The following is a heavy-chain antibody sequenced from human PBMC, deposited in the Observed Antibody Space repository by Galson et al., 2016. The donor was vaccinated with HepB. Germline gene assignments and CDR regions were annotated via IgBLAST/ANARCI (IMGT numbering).Heavy chain of an antibody. CDR2: IDWDDDK. V-gene: IGHV2-70*11. Sequence: PALVKPTQTLTLTCTFSGFSLSTSGKGVSWIRQPPGKALEWLARIDWDDDKYYNRSLKTRLTISKDTSKNQVVLTMTNLDPVDTATYYCARRFRYTYGPPYGMDVWGQGTTVTVSS. J-gene: IGHJ6*02. D-gene: IGHD5-18*01. CDR3: ARRFRYTYGPPYGMDV. CDR1: GFSLSTSGKG.